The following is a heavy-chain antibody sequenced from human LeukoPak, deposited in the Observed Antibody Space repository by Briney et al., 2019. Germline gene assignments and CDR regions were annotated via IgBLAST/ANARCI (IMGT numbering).Heavy chain of an antibody. CDR2: INTDGSST. V-gene: IGHV3-74*01. CDR1: GFTFSSSW. J-gene: IGHJ4*02. CDR3: ARDGGF. Sequence: QPGGSLRISCAASGFTFSSSWMNWVRQGPGKGLVWVSRINTDGSSTYYADSVKGRFTISRDNAKNTLFLQMSSLRVEDTAMYYCARDGGFWGQGTLVTVSS.